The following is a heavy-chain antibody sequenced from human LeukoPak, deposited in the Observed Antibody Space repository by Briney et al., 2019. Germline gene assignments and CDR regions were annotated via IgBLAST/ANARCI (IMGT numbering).Heavy chain of an antibody. D-gene: IGHD3-10*01. CDR2: IYPGDSDT. CDR1: GYSFTSYW. CDR3: ARQRKTYYYGSGSYTSNWFDP. J-gene: IGHJ5*02. Sequence: GESLNISCKGSGYSFTSYWIGWVRQMPGKGLEWMGIIYPGDSDTRYSPSFQGQVTISADKSISTAYLQWSSLKASDTAMYYCARQRKTYYYGSGSYTSNWFDPWGQGTLVTVSS. V-gene: IGHV5-51*01.